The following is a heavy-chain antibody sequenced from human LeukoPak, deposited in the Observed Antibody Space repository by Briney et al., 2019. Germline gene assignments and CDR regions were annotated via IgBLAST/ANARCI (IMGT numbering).Heavy chain of an antibody. Sequence: SETLSLTCTVSGGSISTFSWNWIRQPPGQGLEWIGYVNSNGGTYNNPSLKSRVTVSLDMSKNQFSLKLSSATAADTAVYYCAGDAGGTWFDPWGQGILVTVSS. CDR2: VNSNGGT. V-gene: IGHV4-59*01. CDR1: GGSISTFS. CDR3: AGDAGGTWFDP. J-gene: IGHJ5*02.